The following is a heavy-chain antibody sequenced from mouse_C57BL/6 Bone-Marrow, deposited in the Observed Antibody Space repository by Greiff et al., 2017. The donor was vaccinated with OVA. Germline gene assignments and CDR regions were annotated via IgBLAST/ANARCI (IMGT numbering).Heavy chain of an antibody. CDR3: AASYYYGSSFYYYAMDY. D-gene: IGHD1-1*01. J-gene: IGHJ4*01. V-gene: IGHV1-81*01. CDR2: IYPRSGNT. CDR1: GYTFTSYG. Sequence: VQLQQSGAELARPGASVKLSCKASGYTFTSYGISWVKQRTGQGLEWIGEIYPRSGNTYYNEKFKGKATLTADKSSSTAYMELRSLTSEDSAVYFWAASYYYGSSFYYYAMDYWGQGTSVTVSS.